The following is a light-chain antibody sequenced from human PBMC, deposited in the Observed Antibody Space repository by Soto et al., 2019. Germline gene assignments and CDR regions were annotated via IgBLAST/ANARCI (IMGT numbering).Light chain of an antibody. CDR1: SSDVGGYNY. CDR2: DVS. CDR3: CSYAGSYTWV. V-gene: IGLV2-11*01. J-gene: IGLJ3*02. Sequence: QSALTQPRSVSGSPGQSVTISCTGTSSDVGGYNYVSWYQQHPDKAPKLVIYDVSKRPSGVPDRFSGYKSGNTASLTISGLQAEDEADYYCCSYAGSYTWVFGGGTKLTVL.